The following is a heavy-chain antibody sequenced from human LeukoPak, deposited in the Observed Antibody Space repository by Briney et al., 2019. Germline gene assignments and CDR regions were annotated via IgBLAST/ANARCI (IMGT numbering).Heavy chain of an antibody. D-gene: IGHD1-26*01. CDR3: ARALKDLRRRIGGTTTFEYYYYVDV. Sequence: GGSLRLSCAASGFTFSSYWMCWVRQAPGKGLEWVTNIKQDGSEKYYVGSVKGRFTISRDNGKNSLYLQMNSLRAEDTAVYYCARALKDLRRRIGGTTTFEYYYYVDVWGKGTTVIISS. CDR2: IKQDGSEK. V-gene: IGHV3-7*01. CDR1: GFTFSSYW. J-gene: IGHJ6*03.